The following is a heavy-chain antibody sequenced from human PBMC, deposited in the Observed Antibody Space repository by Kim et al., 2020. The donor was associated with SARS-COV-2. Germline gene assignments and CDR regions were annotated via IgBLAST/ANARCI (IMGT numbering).Heavy chain of an antibody. CDR2: ISSNGGSN. D-gene: IGHD2-2*02. CDR1: GFTFSSYA. CDR3: ERALLPGPAVISYYYMDV. Sequence: GGSLRLSCAASGFTFSSYAMHWVRQAPGKGLEYVSAISSNGGSNSSANSVKGRFTISSDNSKNTLYLQMRSLSVEAMDVYYCERALLPGPAVISYYYMDV. J-gene: IGHJ6*03. V-gene: IGHV3-64*01.